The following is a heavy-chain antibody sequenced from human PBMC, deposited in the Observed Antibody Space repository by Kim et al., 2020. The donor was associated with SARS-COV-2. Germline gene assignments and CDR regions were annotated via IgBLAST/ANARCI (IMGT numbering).Heavy chain of an antibody. J-gene: IGHJ4*02. V-gene: IGHV3-23*05. CDR3: VKDVTGGQYYFDR. D-gene: IGHD2-21*02. CDR1: GFTFSSYP. CDR2: ISNTGTTT. Sequence: GGSLRLSCAASGFTFSSYPMSWVRQAPGKGLEWVAFISNTGTTTYYGDSVKGRFSISRDNSRNTVFLQLAGLRSEDTALYYCVKDVTGGQYYFDRWGQGALVTVSS.